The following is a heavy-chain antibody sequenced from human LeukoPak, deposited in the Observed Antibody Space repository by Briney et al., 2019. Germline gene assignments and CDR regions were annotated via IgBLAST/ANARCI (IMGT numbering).Heavy chain of an antibody. CDR3: ARDSGFSGTQRGEY. CDR1: GFTFSSYE. CDR2: ISYDGSNE. J-gene: IGHJ4*02. Sequence: HSGGSLRLSCAASGFTFSSYEMNWVRQAPGKGLEWVAVISYDGSNEYYADSVKGRFTISRDNSKNTLYLQMNSLRAEDTAVYYCARDSGFSGTQRGEYWGQGTLVTVSS. V-gene: IGHV3-30*04. D-gene: IGHD3/OR15-3a*01.